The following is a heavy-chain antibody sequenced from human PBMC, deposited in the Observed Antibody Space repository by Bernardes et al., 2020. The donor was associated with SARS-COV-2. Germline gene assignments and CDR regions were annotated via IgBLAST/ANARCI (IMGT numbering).Heavy chain of an antibody. J-gene: IGHJ4*02. CDR2: INPKSGGT. V-gene: IGHV1-2*02. CDR3: AGKGDYYDTSGLRN. Sequence: ASMKVSCKASGYTFTDYYMYWVRQAPGQGLEWMGWINPKSGGTNYAQKFRGRVIMTRDTSISTAYMELSRLRSDDTAVYYCAGKGDYYDTSGLRNWGQGTLVTVSS. D-gene: IGHD3-22*01. CDR1: GYTFTDYY.